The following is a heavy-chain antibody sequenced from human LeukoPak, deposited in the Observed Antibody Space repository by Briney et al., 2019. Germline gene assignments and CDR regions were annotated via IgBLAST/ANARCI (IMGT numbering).Heavy chain of an antibody. J-gene: IGHJ4*02. Sequence: ASVKVSCKASGYTFTTYTIHWVRQAPGHRLEWMGWINAGNGNTKYSQKFQGRVTITRDTSASTAYMEPSGLRSEDTAVYYCARDLARGTEMIITTLFDYWGQGTLVTVSS. D-gene: IGHD3-22*01. CDR3: ARDLARGTEMIITTLFDY. CDR2: INAGNGNT. CDR1: GYTFTTYT. V-gene: IGHV1-3*01.